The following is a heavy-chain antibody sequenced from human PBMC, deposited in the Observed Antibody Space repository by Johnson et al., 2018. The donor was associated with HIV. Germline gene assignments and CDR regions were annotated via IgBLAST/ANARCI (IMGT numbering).Heavy chain of an antibody. Sequence: HVQLVESGGGVVQPGRSLRLSCAASGFTFSSYAMHWVRQAPGKGLEWVAVISYDGSNQYYADSVKGRFTISRDNSKNTLYLQMNSLRAEDTAVYYCARARDRSSSRDAFDIWGQGTMVTVSS. CDR3: ARARDRSSSRDAFDI. J-gene: IGHJ3*02. V-gene: IGHV3-30-3*01. D-gene: IGHD6-13*01. CDR2: ISYDGSNQ. CDR1: GFTFSSYA.